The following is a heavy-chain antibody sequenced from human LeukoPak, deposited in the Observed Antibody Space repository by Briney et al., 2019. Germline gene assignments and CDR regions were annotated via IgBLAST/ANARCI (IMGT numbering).Heavy chain of an antibody. Sequence: GGSLRLSCAASGFTFSSYGMHWVRQAPGKGLEWVAFIRYDGSNKYYVDSVKGRFTISRDNSKKTLYMQMNSLRAEDSGEDYCAKDPNYCSGTRCYRPNWFDPWGQGTLVTVSS. CDR1: GFTFSSYG. D-gene: IGHD2-2*02. CDR2: IRYDGSNK. CDR3: AKDPNYCSGTRCYRPNWFDP. V-gene: IGHV3-30*02. J-gene: IGHJ5*02.